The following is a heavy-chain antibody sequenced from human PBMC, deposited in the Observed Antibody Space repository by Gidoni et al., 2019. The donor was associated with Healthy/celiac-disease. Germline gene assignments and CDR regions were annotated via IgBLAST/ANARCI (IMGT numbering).Heavy chain of an antibody. CDR1: GFTFSGSA. V-gene: IGHV3-73*01. D-gene: IGHD6-13*01. J-gene: IGHJ5*02. CDR3: TSPRYSSSWYWFDP. Sequence: EVQLVESGGGLVQPGGSLKLSCAASGFTFSGSAMHWVRQASGKGLEWVGRIRSKANSYATAYAASVKGRFTISRDDSKNTAYLQMNSLKTEDTAVYYCTSPRYSSSWYWFDPWGQGTLVTVSS. CDR2: IRSKANSYAT.